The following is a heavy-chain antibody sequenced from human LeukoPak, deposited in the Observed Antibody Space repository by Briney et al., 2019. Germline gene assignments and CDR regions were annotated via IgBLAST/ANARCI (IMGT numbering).Heavy chain of an antibody. J-gene: IGHJ4*02. V-gene: IGHV3-33*01. CDR3: ARDLGGESFYYFDY. CDR1: GFTFSSYG. Sequence: GGSLRLSCAASGFTFSSYGMHWVRQAPGKGLEWVAVIGYDGSNKYYADSVKGRFTISRDNSKNTVYLQMNSMTAEDTAVYYCARDLGGESFYYFDYWGQGTLVTVSS. CDR2: IGYDGSNK. D-gene: IGHD1-26*01.